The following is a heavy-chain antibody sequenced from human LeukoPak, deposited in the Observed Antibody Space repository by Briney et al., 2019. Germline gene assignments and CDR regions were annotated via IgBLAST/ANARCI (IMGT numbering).Heavy chain of an antibody. CDR2: IIPIFGTA. CDR3: ARVGLRFLEWLLSFDY. J-gene: IGHJ4*02. D-gene: IGHD3-3*01. V-gene: IGHV1-69*05. Sequence: SVKVSCKASGGTFSSYAISWVRQAPGQGLEWMGGIIPIFGTANYAQKFQGRVTMTRDTSISTAYMELSRLRSDDTAVYYCARVGLRFLEWLLSFDYWGQGTLVTVSS. CDR1: GGTFSSYA.